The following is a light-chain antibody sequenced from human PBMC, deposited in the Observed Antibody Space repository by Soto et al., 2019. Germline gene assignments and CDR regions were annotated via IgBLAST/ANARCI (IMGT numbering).Light chain of an antibody. J-gene: IGKJ1*01. V-gene: IGKV3-15*01. Sequence: EIVLTQSPATPSLSPGERATLSCRASQSVSSFLAWYQQKPGQAPRLLIYAGSTRATGIPASFSGGGSGTEFTLTISSLKYEDFAVYYGQQYAKWTWTFGQGTKVDIK. CDR1: QSVSSF. CDR2: AGS. CDR3: QQYAKWTWT.